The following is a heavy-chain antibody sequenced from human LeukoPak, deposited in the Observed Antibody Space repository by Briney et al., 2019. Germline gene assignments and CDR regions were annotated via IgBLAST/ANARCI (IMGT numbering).Heavy chain of an antibody. D-gene: IGHD3-9*01. J-gene: IGHJ4*02. Sequence: SETLSLTCTVSGGSISSYYWSWLRQPPGKGLEWIGYIFYSGNTNYNPSLKSRVTISVVTSKNQFSLKLSSVTAADTAVYYCARANYDFLTGYYLFDSWGQGTLVTVSS. CDR2: IFYSGNT. V-gene: IGHV4-59*01. CDR3: ARANYDFLTGYYLFDS. CDR1: GGSISSYY.